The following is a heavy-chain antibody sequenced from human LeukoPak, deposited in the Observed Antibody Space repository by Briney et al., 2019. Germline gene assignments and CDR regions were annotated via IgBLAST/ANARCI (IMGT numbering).Heavy chain of an antibody. CDR1: GLTFSSYA. J-gene: IGHJ4*02. CDR2: ISGSGGSR. Sequence: PGGSLRLSCAASGLTFSSYAMSWVRQAPVKGLEWVSGISGSGGSRYYADSVKGRFTVSRDNSKNTLYLQMNSLRAEDTAVYYCAKPPYSSGWFFDYWGQGTLVTVSS. CDR3: AKPPYSSGWFFDY. V-gene: IGHV3-23*01. D-gene: IGHD6-19*01.